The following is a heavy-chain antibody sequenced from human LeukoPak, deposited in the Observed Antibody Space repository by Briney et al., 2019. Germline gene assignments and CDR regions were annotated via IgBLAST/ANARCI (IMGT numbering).Heavy chain of an antibody. CDR2: INHSGST. D-gene: IGHD1-26*01. CDR1: GGSFSGYY. Sequence: SETLSLTCAVYGGSFSGYYWSWIRQPPGKGLEWIGEINHSGSTNYNPSLKSRVTISVDTSKNQFSLKLSSVTAADTAVYYCAISGSYWRSYDYWGQGTLVTVSS. CDR3: AISGSYWRSYDY. J-gene: IGHJ4*02. V-gene: IGHV4-34*01.